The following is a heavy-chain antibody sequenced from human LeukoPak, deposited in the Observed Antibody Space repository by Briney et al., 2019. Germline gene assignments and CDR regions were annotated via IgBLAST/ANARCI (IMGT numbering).Heavy chain of an antibody. V-gene: IGHV3-23*01. J-gene: IGHJ4*02. D-gene: IGHD2-21*02. CDR1: GFTFSSYA. CDR2: ISGSGGST. CDR3: AKAQLIVVVTAIVDY. Sequence: PGGSLRLSCAASGFTFSSYAMSGVRQAPGKGLEWVSGISGSGGSTFYADSVKGRFTISRDNSKNTLYLQMNSLRAEDTAVYYCAKAQLIVVVTAIVDYWGQGTLVTVSS.